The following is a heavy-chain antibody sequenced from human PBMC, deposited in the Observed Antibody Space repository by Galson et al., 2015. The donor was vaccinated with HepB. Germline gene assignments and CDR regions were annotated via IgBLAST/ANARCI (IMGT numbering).Heavy chain of an antibody. J-gene: IGHJ6*03. D-gene: IGHD6-13*01. CDR2: MNPNSGNT. Sequence: SVKVSCKASGYTFTSYDINWVRQATGQGLEWMGWMNPNSGNTGYAQKFQGRVTMTRNTSISTAYMELSSLRSEDTAVYYCARDGPYSSSWYRANYYYYMDVWGKGTTVTVSS. V-gene: IGHV1-8*01. CDR3: ARDGPYSSSWYRANYYYYMDV. CDR1: GYTFTSYD.